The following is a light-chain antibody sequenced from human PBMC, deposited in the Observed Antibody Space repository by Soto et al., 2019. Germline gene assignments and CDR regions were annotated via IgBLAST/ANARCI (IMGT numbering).Light chain of an antibody. J-gene: IGKJ1*01. CDR3: QQSYSTPLVT. V-gene: IGKV1-39*01. CDR1: QSISSY. Sequence: DIQMTQSPSSLSASVGDRVTITCRASQSISSYLNWYQQKPGKAPELLIYAASSLQSGVPSRFSGSGSGTDFTLTISSLQPEDFATYYCQQSYSTPLVTFGQGTKVEIK. CDR2: AAS.